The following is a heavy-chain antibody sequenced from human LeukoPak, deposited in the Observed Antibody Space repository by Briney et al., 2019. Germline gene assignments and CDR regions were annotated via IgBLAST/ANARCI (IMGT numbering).Heavy chain of an antibody. CDR1: GFTFSSYA. V-gene: IGHV3-23*01. CDR3: ARGARGWQWLSYYFDS. Sequence: PGGSLRLSCAASGFTFSSYAMSWVRQPPGKGLEWVSTISLIGGSTYYADSVKGRFTISRDNSKNTVYLQMNSLRADDTAVYYCARGARGWQWLSYYFDSWGPGTLVTVSS. D-gene: IGHD6-19*01. J-gene: IGHJ4*02. CDR2: ISLIGGST.